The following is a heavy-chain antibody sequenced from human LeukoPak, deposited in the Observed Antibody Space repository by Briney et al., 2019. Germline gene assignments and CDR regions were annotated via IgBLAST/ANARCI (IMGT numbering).Heavy chain of an antibody. CDR2: IKQEGRDK. Sequence: GGSLRLSCAASGFTFRSYWMTWVRQAPGKGPEGVGHIKQEGRDKYYVDCVKGRFTISRDNAKNLLYLQMNSLRAEDTAVYYCARGGGYPDYWGQGTLVTVSS. CDR1: GFTFRSYW. CDR3: ARGGGYPDY. V-gene: IGHV3-7*01. D-gene: IGHD5-12*01. J-gene: IGHJ4*02.